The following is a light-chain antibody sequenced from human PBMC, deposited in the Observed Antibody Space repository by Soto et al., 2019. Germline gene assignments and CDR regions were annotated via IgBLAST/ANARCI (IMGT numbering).Light chain of an antibody. V-gene: IGLV2-14*01. J-gene: IGLJ1*01. CDR1: RSDVGGYNY. Sequence: QSVLTQAASVSGSPVQSITSSFTGTRSDVGGYNYVSWYQHHPGKAPKLMIYEVSDRPSGVSNRFSGSKSGNTASLTISGLQADDEADYYCSSYTSISTLVFGTGTKVTVL. CDR3: SSYTSISTLV. CDR2: EVS.